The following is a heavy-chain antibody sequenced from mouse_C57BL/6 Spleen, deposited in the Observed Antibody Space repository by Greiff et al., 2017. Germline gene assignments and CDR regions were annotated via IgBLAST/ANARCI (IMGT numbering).Heavy chain of an antibody. CDR1: GYTFTSYW. CDR3: ARGHLGRDY. J-gene: IGHJ2*01. CDR2: IDPSDSYT. D-gene: IGHD2-14*01. V-gene: IGHV1-69*01. Sequence: VQLQQPGAELVTPGASVKLSCKASGYTFTSYWMHWVKQRPGQGLEWIGEIDPSDSYTNYNQKFKGKSTLTVDKSSSTAYMQLSSLTSEDSAVYYCARGHLGRDYWGQGTTLTVSA.